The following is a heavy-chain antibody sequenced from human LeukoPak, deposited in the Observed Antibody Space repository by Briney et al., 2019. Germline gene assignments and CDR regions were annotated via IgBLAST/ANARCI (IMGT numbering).Heavy chain of an antibody. CDR1: GGSISSYY. V-gene: IGHV4-59*01. CDR2: IYYSGST. CDR3: ARVLGYGSGGRLGN. Sequence: PSETLSLTCTVSGGSISSYYWSWIRQPPGKGLEWIGYIYYSGSTNYNPSLKSRVTISVDTSKNQFSLKLSSVTAADTAVYYCARVLGYGSGGRLGNWGQGTLVTVSS. D-gene: IGHD3-10*01. J-gene: IGHJ4*02.